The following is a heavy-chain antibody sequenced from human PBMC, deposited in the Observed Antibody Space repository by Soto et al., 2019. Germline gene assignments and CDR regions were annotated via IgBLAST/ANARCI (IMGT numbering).Heavy chain of an antibody. CDR1: GFTFSSSA. J-gene: IGHJ6*02. CDR2: IRSKANSYAT. D-gene: IGHD6-13*01. Sequence: PGGSLRLSCAASGFTFSSSAMHWVRQASGKGLEWVGRIRSKANSYATAYAASVKGRFTISRDDSKNTAYLQMNSLKTEDTAVYYCTRRAAAAAVVPYGMDVWGQGTTVTVSS. V-gene: IGHV3-73*01. CDR3: TRRAAAAAVVPYGMDV.